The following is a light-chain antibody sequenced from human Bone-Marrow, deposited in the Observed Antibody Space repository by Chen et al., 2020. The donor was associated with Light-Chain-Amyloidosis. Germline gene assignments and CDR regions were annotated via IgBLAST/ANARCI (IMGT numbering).Light chain of an antibody. CDR1: NIGSTS. V-gene: IGLV3-21*02. CDR3: QVWDRSSDRPV. Sequence: SYVLTQPSSVSVAPGQTATIACGGNNIGSTSVHWYQQTPGPAPPLVVYDDSDRPSGIPERLSGSNSGKTATRTISRVEAGDEADYSCQVWDRSSDRPVFGGGTKLTVL. J-gene: IGLJ3*02. CDR2: DDS.